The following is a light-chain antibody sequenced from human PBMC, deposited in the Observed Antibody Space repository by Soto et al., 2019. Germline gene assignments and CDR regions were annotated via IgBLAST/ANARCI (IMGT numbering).Light chain of an antibody. V-gene: IGKV1-27*01. J-gene: IGKJ4*01. CDR3: QKYNSAPLT. CDR2: AAS. Sequence: DIQMTQSPSSLSASVVGRVTITCRASQSISSYLNWYQQKPGKAPNLLIYAASTLQAGVPSRFSGSGSGTDFTLTISSLQPEDVAAYYCQKYNSAPLTFGGGTKVDIK. CDR1: QSISSY.